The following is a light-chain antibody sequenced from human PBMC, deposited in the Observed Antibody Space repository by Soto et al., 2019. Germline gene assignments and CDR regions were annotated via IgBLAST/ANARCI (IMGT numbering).Light chain of an antibody. Sequence: AIRMTQSPSSFSASTGDRVTITCRASQGISSYLAWYQQKPGKAPNLLIYAASTLQSGVPSRFSGSGSGTDFTLTISGLQSADFATYYCQQYYSYPPVTFGGGTKVEIK. J-gene: IGKJ4*01. CDR2: AAS. V-gene: IGKV1-8*01. CDR1: QGISSY. CDR3: QQYYSYPPVT.